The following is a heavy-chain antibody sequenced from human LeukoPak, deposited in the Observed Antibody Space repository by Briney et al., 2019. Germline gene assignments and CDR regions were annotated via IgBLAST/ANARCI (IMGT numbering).Heavy chain of an antibody. CDR2: INAGNGNT. J-gene: IGHJ1*01. V-gene: IGHV1-3*01. D-gene: IGHD6-13*01. CDR1: GYTFTSYA. CDR3: ARAAAGTRYFQH. Sequence: GASVKVSCKASGYTFTSYAMHWVRQAPGQRLEWMGWINAGNGNTKYSQKFQGRVTITRDTSASTAYMELSSLRSEDTAVYYCARAAAGTRYFQHWGQGTLVTVSS.